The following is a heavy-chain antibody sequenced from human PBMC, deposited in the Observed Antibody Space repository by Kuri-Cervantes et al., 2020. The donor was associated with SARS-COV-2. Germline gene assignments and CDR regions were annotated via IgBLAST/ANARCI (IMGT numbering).Heavy chain of an antibody. V-gene: IGHV1-18*01. CDR3: ASWGRDMTTVTWVDY. CDR2: ISAYNGNT. J-gene: IGHJ4*02. D-gene: IGHD4-17*01. Sequence: GESLRISCKGSGYSFTSYGISWVRQAPGQGLEWMGWISAYNGNTNYAQKLQGRVTMTTDTSTSTAYMELRSLRSDDTAVYYCASWGRDMTTVTWVDYWGQGTLVTVSS. CDR1: GYSFTSYG.